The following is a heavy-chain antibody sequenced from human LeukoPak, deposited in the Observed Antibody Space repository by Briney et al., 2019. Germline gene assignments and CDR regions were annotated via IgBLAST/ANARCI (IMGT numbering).Heavy chain of an antibody. D-gene: IGHD4-17*01. J-gene: IGHJ4*02. CDR1: GGSISSISYY. Sequence: SETLSLTCTISGGSISSISYYWGWIRQPPGKGLEWIGSIYYTGSTYYNPSLKSRVTISVDTSKNQFSLKLSSVTAADTAVYYCARPWTTVTTGFYYWGQGTLVTVSS. CDR3: ARPWTTVTTGFYY. CDR2: IYYTGST. V-gene: IGHV4-39*01.